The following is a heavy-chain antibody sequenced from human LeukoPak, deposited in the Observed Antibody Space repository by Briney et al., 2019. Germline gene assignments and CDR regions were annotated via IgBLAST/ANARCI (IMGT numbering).Heavy chain of an antibody. J-gene: IGHJ5*02. V-gene: IGHV4-34*01. CDR3: ARHGASSWFDP. D-gene: IGHD5-24*01. CDR1: GGSFSGYY. Sequence: SETLSLACAVYGGSFSGYYWSWIRQPPGKGLEWIGEINHSGSTNYNSSLKSRVTISLDTSKNQFSLKLSSVTAADTAVYYCARHGASSWFDPWGQGTLVTVSS. CDR2: INHSGST.